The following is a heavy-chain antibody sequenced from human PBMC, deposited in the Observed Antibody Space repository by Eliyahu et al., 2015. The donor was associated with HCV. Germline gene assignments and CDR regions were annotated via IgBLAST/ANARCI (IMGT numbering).Heavy chain of an antibody. CDR1: GFTFXSYS. CDR3: ARDPEAFYDFWSGDWYFDL. D-gene: IGHD3-3*01. Sequence: EVQLVESGGGLVKPGGSLRLSCAASGFTFXSYSXXWVRQAPGRGLEWVSSISSSSSYMYYADSVKGRFTISRDNAKNSLFLQMNSLRAEDTAVYNCARDPEAFYDFWSGDWYFDLWGRGTLVTVSS. V-gene: IGHV3-21*01. J-gene: IGHJ2*01. CDR2: ISSSSSYM.